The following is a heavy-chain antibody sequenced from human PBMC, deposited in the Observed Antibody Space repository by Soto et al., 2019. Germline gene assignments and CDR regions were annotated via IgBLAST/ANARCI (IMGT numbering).Heavy chain of an antibody. CDR3: ARVYPSDTRYGYVGNNWFDP. CDR1: GYSFTSYY. V-gene: IGHV1-46*03. D-gene: IGHD5-18*01. Sequence: ASVKGSWKTAGYSFTSYYMHWVRQAPGQGLEWMGIINPSGGSTSYAQKFQGRVTMTRDTTTSTVYMELSSLRSEDTAVYYCARVYPSDTRYGYVGNNWFDPWGQGTLVTVSS. CDR2: INPSGGST. J-gene: IGHJ5*02.